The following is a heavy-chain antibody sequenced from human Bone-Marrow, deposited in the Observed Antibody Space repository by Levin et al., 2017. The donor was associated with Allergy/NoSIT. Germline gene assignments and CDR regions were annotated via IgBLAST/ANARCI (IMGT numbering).Heavy chain of an antibody. V-gene: IGHV5-51*01. Sequence: GASVKVSCQASGYTFNYFWIGWVRQVPGKGLEWMGIIFPSDSDTRYSPSFQGHVTISSDKSTQTAYLQWTSLRASDTAMYYCVRYSGYDFDYWGQGALVTVSS. J-gene: IGHJ4*02. CDR1: GYTFNYFW. CDR2: IFPSDSDT. CDR3: VRYSGYDFDY. D-gene: IGHD5-12*01.